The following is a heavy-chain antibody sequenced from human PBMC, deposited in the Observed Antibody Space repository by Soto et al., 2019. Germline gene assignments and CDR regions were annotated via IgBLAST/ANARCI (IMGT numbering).Heavy chain of an antibody. CDR1: GFTFSSYE. D-gene: IGHD6-25*01. V-gene: IGHV3-48*03. CDR2: ISSSGSTI. Sequence: GGSLRLSCAASGFTFSSYEMNWVRQAPGKGLEWVSYISSSGSTIYYADSVKGRFTISRDNAKNSLYLQMNSLRAEDTAVYYCARGPEDHSGWLQNNWFDPWGQGTLVTVSS. J-gene: IGHJ5*02. CDR3: ARGPEDHSGWLQNNWFDP.